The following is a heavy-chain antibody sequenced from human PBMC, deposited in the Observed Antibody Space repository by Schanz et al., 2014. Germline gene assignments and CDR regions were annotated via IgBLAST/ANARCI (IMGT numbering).Heavy chain of an antibody. CDR1: GYTFINYA. J-gene: IGHJ3*01. V-gene: IGHV7-4-1*02. CDR3: ARSDHVNAYDV. CDR2: INTKTGDP. Sequence: QVQLGQSGSEFKKPGASVKVSCKASGYTFINYAMNWVRQAPGQGLEWMGWINTKTGDPTYAQGFTGRFVFSLDTSVSTEYLHISSLVSADTAVYYCARSDHVNAYDVWGQGTMVTVSS.